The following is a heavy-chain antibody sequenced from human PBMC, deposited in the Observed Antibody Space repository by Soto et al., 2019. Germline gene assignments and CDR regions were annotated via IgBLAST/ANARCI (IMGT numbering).Heavy chain of an antibody. J-gene: IGHJ3*01. CDR2: IAYDGSEK. CDR1: GFTFSSYE. CDR3: AKDEAPAAMDSVYAFDV. V-gene: IGHV3-30*18. Sequence: PGGSLRLSCAASGFTFSSYEMNWVRQAPGKGLEWVAVIAYDGSEKFYADSVKGRFTISRDNSKKTLYLQMNSLRVDDTAVYYCAKDEAPAAMDSVYAFDVWAQGTMVTVSS. D-gene: IGHD2-2*01.